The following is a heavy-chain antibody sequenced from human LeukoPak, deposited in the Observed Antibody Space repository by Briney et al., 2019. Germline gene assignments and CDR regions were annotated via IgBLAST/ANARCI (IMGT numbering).Heavy chain of an antibody. CDR1: GFTFSSYG. J-gene: IGHJ4*02. CDR3: AKDPRDIASGGILDY. D-gene: IGHD2-15*01. Sequence: PGGSLRLSCAASGFTFSSYGMHWVRQAPGKGLEWVAFIRYDGSNKYYADSVKGRFTISRDNSKNTLYLQMNSLRAEDTAVYYCAKDPRDIASGGILDYWGQGTLVTVSS. CDR2: IRYDGSNK. V-gene: IGHV3-30*02.